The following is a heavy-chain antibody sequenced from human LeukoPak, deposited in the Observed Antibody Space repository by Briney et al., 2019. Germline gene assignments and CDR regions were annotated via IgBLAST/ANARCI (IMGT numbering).Heavy chain of an antibody. Sequence: GGSLRLSCTASGFTFGDYAMSWVRQAPGKGLECVGFIRSKGYGGTTEYAASVKGRFTISRDDSKSIAYLQMNSLKTEDTAVYYCTRATVAYYYDSSGYYFDYWGQGTLVTVSS. CDR3: TRATVAYYYDSSGYYFDY. D-gene: IGHD3-22*01. J-gene: IGHJ4*02. CDR1: GFTFGDYA. CDR2: IRSKGYGGTT. V-gene: IGHV3-49*04.